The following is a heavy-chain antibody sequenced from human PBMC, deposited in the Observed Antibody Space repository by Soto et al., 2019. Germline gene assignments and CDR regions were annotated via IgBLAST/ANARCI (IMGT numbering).Heavy chain of an antibody. J-gene: IGHJ6*03. CDR2: ISAYNGNT. V-gene: IGHV1-18*01. CDR1: GYTFTSYG. CDR3: ARDCSSTSCYRPSPDYYYYMDV. Sequence: ASVKVSCKASGYTFTSYGISWVRQAPGQGLEWMGWISAYNGNTNYAQKLQGRVTMTTDTSTSTAYMELRSLRSDDTAVYYCARDCSSTSCYRPSPDYYYYMDVWGKGTTVTVSS. D-gene: IGHD2-2*01.